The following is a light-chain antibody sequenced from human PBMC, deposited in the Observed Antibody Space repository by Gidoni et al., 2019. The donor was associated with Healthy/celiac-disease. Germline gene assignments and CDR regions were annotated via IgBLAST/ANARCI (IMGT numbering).Light chain of an antibody. V-gene: IGLV1-44*01. CDR1: SSNIGSNT. Sequence: QSILTQPPSASGTSGQRVTTSCSGSSSNIGSNTVNWYQQLPGTAPKLLIYSNIQRPSGVPDRFSGSKSGTSASLAISGLQSEDEADYYCAAWDDSLNARVFGGGTKLTVL. CDR2: SNI. CDR3: AAWDDSLNARV. J-gene: IGLJ3*02.